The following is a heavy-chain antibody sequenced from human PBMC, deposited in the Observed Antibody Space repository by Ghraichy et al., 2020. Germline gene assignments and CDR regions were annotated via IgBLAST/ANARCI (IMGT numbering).Heavy chain of an antibody. CDR3: VKDRSAIFGDV. D-gene: IGHD3-3*01. V-gene: IGHV3-23*01. CDR1: GFTFSTYA. CDR2: INNNGDST. Sequence: GESLNISCAASGFTFSTYAMSWVRQAPGKGLEWVSTINNNGDSTYYADSVKGRFTISRDDSKSTLYVQMNSLRAEDTAVYYCVKDRSAIFGDVWGQGATVTVSS. J-gene: IGHJ6*02.